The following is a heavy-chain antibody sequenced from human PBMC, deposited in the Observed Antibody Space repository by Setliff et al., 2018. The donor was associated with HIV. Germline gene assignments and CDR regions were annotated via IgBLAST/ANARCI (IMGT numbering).Heavy chain of an antibody. CDR1: GYSISSGYY. CDR2: IYHSGST. V-gene: IGHV4-38-2*01. CDR3: ASAEPPIYSSGWRGVGYFDY. J-gene: IGHJ4*02. Sequence: SETLSLTCAVSGYSISSGYYWGWIRQPPGKGLEWIGSIYHSGSTYYNPSLKSRVTISVDTSKNQLSLKLSSVTAADTAVYYCASAEPPIYSSGWRGVGYFDYWGQGTLVTVSS. D-gene: IGHD6-19*01.